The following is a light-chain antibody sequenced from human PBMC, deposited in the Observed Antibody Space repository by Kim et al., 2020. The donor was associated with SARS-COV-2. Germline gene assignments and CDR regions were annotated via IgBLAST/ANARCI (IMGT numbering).Light chain of an antibody. CDR1: TGAVTSGHY. J-gene: IGLJ3*02. Sequence: PGRTLTPPSGSSTGAVTSGHYTYWFQRKPGQPPMTLIYDTSNGHPWTPARFSGCLLGGKAALTLSGAQAEDEAQYYCFRSYSGAWVFGGGTQLTVL. CDR2: DTS. CDR3: FRSYSGAWV. V-gene: IGLV7-46*01.